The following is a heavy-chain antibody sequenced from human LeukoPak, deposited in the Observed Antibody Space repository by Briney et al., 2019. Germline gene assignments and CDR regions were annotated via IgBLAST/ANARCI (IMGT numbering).Heavy chain of an antibody. CDR3: ALSSAGDY. CDR1: GFIFSSYW. CDR2: IKQGGSEK. Sequence: GRSLRLSCAASGFIFSSYWMSWVRQAPGKGLEWVANIKQGGSEKYYVDSVKGRFTISRDNAKNSLYLQMNSLRVEDTAVYYCALSSAGDYWGQGTLVTVSS. J-gene: IGHJ4*02. V-gene: IGHV3-7*01. D-gene: IGHD6-19*01.